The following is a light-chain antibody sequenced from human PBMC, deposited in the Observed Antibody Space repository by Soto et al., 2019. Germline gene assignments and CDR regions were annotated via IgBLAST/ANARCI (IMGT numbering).Light chain of an antibody. Sequence: DIVMTQSPLSLPVTPGEPASISCRSSQSLLHSNGYNYLDWYLQKPGQSPQLLTYLGSNRSSGVPDRFSGSGSGTDFTLKISRVEAEDVGVYYCMQALQTSYTFGQGTK. J-gene: IGKJ2*01. CDR3: MQALQTSYT. CDR2: LGS. CDR1: QSLLHSNGYNY. V-gene: IGKV2-28*01.